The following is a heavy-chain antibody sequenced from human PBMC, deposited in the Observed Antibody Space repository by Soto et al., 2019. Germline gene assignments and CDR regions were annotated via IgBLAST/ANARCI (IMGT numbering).Heavy chain of an antibody. D-gene: IGHD7-27*01. CDR1: GFTVSSNF. CDR3: ARAPLSDGLGYFDY. V-gene: IGHV3-66*01. J-gene: IGHJ4*02. CDR2: IYSDGST. Sequence: EVQLVESGGGLVQPGGSLSLSCAVSGFTVSSNFMSWVRQAPGKGLEWVSLIYSDGSTYYADSVKDRFTISRDSSKNTLYLQMNSLRDEDTAVYYCARAPLSDGLGYFDYWGQGTLVTVSS.